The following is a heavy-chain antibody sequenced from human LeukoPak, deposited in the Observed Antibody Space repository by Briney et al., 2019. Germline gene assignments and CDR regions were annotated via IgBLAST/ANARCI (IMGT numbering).Heavy chain of an antibody. J-gene: IGHJ4*02. CDR2: IFPSGTP. Sequence: NPSETLSLTCAVSGYSISRGKHWGWIRQPPEKGLEGIGSIFPSGTPYYNPSLKGRVTLSIDTSKNQISLNLSAVTAADTAVYYCASLGGYQNGNFDYWGQGILVTVSS. CDR1: GYSISRGKH. V-gene: IGHV4-38-2*01. D-gene: IGHD2-2*01. CDR3: ASLGGYQNGNFDY.